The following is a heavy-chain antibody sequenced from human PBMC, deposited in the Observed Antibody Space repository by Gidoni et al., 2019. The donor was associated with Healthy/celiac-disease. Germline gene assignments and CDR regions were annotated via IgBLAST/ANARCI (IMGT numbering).Heavy chain of an antibody. CDR3: AREGYYDSSGYLLDY. J-gene: IGHJ4*02. Sequence: QLQLQESGPGLVKPSETLSLTCTVSGGSISSSSYYWGWIRQPPGKGLEWIGSIYYSGSTYYNPSLKSRVTISVDTSKNQFSLKLSSVTAADTAVYYCAREGYYDSSGYLLDYWGQGTLVTVSS. CDR1: GGSISSSSYY. V-gene: IGHV4-39*07. CDR2: IYYSGST. D-gene: IGHD3-22*01.